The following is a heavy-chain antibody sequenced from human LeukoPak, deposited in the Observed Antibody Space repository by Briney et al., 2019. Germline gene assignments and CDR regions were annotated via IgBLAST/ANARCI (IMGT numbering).Heavy chain of an antibody. CDR1: GGTFSSYA. D-gene: IGHD3-22*01. CDR2: IIPIFGTA. V-gene: IGHV1-69*13. Sequence: ASVKVSCKASGGTFSSYAISWVRQAPGQGLEWMGGIIPIFGTANYAQKFQGRVTITADESTSTAYMELSSLRSGDTAVYYCARDGDYYDSSGGGGFDIWGQGTMVTVSS. CDR3: ARDGDYYDSSGGGGFDI. J-gene: IGHJ3*02.